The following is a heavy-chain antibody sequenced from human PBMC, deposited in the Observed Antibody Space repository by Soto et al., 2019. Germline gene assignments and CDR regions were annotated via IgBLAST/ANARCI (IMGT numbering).Heavy chain of an antibody. CDR2: ISGSGGNT. D-gene: IGHD1-26*01. CDR1: GFTFSSYA. J-gene: IGHJ4*02. Sequence: GGSLRLSCATSGFTFSSYAMSWVRQAPGKGLEWVSTISGSGGNTYYADSVKGRFTISRDNSKNTLYLQMNSLRAEDTAVYYCAKSLRGSYPSDYWGQGTLVTVSS. CDR3: AKSLRGSYPSDY. V-gene: IGHV3-23*01.